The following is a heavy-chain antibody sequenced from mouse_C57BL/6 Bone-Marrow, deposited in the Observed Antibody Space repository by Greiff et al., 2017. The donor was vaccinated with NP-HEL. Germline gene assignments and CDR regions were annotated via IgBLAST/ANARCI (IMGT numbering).Heavy chain of an antibody. J-gene: IGHJ1*03. Sequence: EVQLQQSGPGLAKPSQTLSLTCSVTGYSITSDYWNWIRKFPGNKLEYMGYISYSGSTYYNPSLKSRISITRDTSKNQYYLQLNSVTTEDTATYYCARDHYYGSSYEYFDVWGTGTTVTVSS. CDR1: GYSITSDY. V-gene: IGHV3-8*01. CDR2: ISYSGST. D-gene: IGHD1-1*01. CDR3: ARDHYYGSSYEYFDV.